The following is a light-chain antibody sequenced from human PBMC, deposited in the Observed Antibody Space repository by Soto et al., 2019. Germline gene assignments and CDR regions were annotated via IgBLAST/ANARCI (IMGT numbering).Light chain of an antibody. V-gene: IGKV3-20*01. CDR3: QQYGDSLSIT. Sequence: EIVMKQSPATLSVSPGERATLSCRSSQSVSSNLAWYQQKPGQAPRLLIYGAPSRATGIPDRFSGSGSGTDFTLTITRVEPEDFAVYYCQQYGDSLSITFGQGTRLEIK. CDR2: GAP. CDR1: QSVSSN. J-gene: IGKJ5*01.